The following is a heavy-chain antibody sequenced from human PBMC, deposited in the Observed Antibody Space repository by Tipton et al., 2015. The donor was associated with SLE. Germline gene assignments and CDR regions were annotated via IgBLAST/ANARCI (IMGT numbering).Heavy chain of an antibody. D-gene: IGHD2-2*01. CDR2: VNSDGSTT. Sequence: SLRLSCAASGFTFSSYWMHWVLQAPGMGLVWVSRVNSDGSTTTYADSVKGRFTISRDNAKNTLNLQMNSLRPEDTAVYYCARAFFCTSASCFLDSCGQGTLVTVSS. CDR1: GFTFSSYW. V-gene: IGHV3-74*01. J-gene: IGHJ4*02. CDR3: ARAFFCTSASCFLDS.